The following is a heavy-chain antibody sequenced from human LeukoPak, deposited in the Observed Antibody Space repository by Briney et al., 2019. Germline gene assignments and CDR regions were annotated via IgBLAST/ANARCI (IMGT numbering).Heavy chain of an antibody. CDR1: GGSISSYY. CDR3: ARESADILTGSQRREYYYYYMDV. J-gene: IGHJ6*03. V-gene: IGHV4-59*12. D-gene: IGHD3-9*01. Sequence: SETLSRTCTVSGGSISSYYWSWIRQSPGKGLECIGYIHYTGSTNYNPSLKSRVTISVDTSKNQFSLELSSVTAADTAVYYCARESADILTGSQRREYYYYYMDVWGKGTTVTISS. CDR2: IHYTGST.